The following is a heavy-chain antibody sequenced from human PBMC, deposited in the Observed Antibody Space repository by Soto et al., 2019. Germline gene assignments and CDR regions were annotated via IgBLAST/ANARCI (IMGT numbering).Heavy chain of an antibody. D-gene: IGHD2-15*01. J-gene: IGHJ4*02. CDR2: IYDSGST. CDR3: ARTYTVVTPLFDY. CDR1: GGSISSGGYY. V-gene: IGHV4-31*03. Sequence: QVQLQESGPGLVKPSQTLSLTCTVSGGSISSGGYYWSWIRQHPGKGLEWIGYIYDSGSTYYNPSLKSRVXXSXDXXKNQFSLKLSSVTVADTAVYYCARTYTVVTPLFDYWGQGTLVTVSS.